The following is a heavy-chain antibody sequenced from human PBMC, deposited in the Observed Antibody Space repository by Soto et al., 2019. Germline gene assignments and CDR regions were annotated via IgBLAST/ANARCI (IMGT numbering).Heavy chain of an antibody. J-gene: IGHJ4*02. CDR1: GFTFSSYW. V-gene: IGHV3-7*01. D-gene: IGHD3-16*02. Sequence: EVQLVESGGGLVQPGGSLRLSCAASGFTFSSYWMSWVRQAPGKGLEWVANIKQDGSEKYYVDSVKGRFTISRDNAKNSLYLQMNSLRAEDTAVYYCARDPGYYDYIWGSYRYTDLFDYWGQGTLVTVSS. CDR3: ARDPGYYDYIWGSYRYTDLFDY. CDR2: IKQDGSEK.